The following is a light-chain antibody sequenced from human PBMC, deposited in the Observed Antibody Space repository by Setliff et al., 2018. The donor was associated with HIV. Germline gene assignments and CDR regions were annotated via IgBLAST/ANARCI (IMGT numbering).Light chain of an antibody. J-gene: IGLJ1*01. CDR1: NSDIGGYNY. CDR3: SAWRSSGPLVV. CDR2: QVS. Sequence: QSVLTQPASVSGSPGQSITISCTGTNSDIGGYNYVSWYQQNPGKGPKLIIFQVSNRPSGISDRFSGAKSGNTASLTISGLQAEDEAEYHCSAWRSSGPLVVFGTGTKVTVL. V-gene: IGLV2-14*01.